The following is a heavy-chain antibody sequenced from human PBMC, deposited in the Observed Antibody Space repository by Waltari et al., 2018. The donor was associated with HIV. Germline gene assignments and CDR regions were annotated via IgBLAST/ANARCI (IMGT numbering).Heavy chain of an antibody. D-gene: IGHD1-26*01. J-gene: IGHJ4*02. Sequence: EVHLLESGGGLVQPGGSLRLSCAASGFTFSKYVMSWVRQARGKGLEWVSGIRDSGDGTYYADSVKGRFTISRDNSKGTLYLQMNSLRVEDTAVYYCAKESGAIGTPLNDYWGQGTLVTVSS. CDR3: AKESGAIGTPLNDY. CDR2: IRDSGDGT. V-gene: IGHV3-23*01. CDR1: GFTFSKYV.